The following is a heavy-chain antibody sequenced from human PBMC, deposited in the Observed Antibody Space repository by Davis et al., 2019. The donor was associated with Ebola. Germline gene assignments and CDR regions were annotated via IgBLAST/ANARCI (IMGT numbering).Heavy chain of an antibody. CDR3: ARGQYCSSTSCYAFYYYGMDV. CDR2: INAGNGNT. V-gene: IGHV1-3*01. J-gene: IGHJ6*04. Sequence: AASVKVSCKASGYTFTSYAMHWVRQAPGQRLEWMGWINAGNGNTKYSQKFQGRVTITRDTSTSTVYMELSSLRSEDTAVYYCARGQYCSSTSCYAFYYYGMDVWGKGTTVTVSS. D-gene: IGHD2-2*01. CDR1: GYTFTSYA.